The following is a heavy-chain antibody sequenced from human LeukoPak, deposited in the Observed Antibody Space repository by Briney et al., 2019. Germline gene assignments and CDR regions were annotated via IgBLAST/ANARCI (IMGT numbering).Heavy chain of an antibody. V-gene: IGHV3-43*02. D-gene: IGHD4/OR15-4a*01. CDR2: LSADGGTA. J-gene: IGHJ5*02. CDR1: GFTFDDYP. Sequence: SGGSLRLSCAASGFTFDDYPMHWVRHRPGKGLEWVPLLSADGGTAYYTDSVRGRFTISRDSSKNSLYLQMNSLTTEDTAFYYCAALEYGGPNWFDPWGQGTLVTVSS. CDR3: AALEYGGPNWFDP.